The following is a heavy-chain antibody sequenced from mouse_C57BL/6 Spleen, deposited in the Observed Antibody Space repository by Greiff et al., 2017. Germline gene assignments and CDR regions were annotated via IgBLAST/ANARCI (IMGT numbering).Heavy chain of an antibody. CDR1: GYTFTSYW. V-gene: IGHV1-59*01. CDR3: ARGAVGHDY. D-gene: IGHD3-3*01. CDR2: IDPSDSYT. Sequence: VQLQQPGAELVRPGTSVKLSCKASGYTFTSYWMHWVKQRPGQGLEWIGVIDPSDSYTNYNQKFKGKATLTVDTSSSTAYMQLSSLTSEDSAVDYCARGAVGHDYWGQSTTLTVSS. J-gene: IGHJ2*01.